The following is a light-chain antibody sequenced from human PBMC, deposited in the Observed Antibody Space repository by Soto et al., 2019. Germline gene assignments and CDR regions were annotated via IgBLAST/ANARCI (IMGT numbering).Light chain of an antibody. J-gene: IGKJ4*01. CDR2: DAS. V-gene: IGKV3-15*01. CDR3: QQCRNWPLT. Sequence: EIVMTQSPATLSASPVEGATLSCKAGQNVYNNLAWYQQRPGQPPRLLIYDASTRATGISARFSGSGYGTEFTLTISSLQSEEFAVYFCQQCRNWPLTFGGGTKVEIK. CDR1: QNVYNN.